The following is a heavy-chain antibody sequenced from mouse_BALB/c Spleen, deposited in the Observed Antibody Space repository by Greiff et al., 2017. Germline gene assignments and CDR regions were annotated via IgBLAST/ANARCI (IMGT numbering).Heavy chain of an antibody. CDR2: IYPSDSYT. CDR3: TREENYGNPAWFAY. Sequence: QVQLQQPGAELVRPGASVKLSCKASGYTFTSYWINWVKQRPGQGLEWIGNIYPSDSYTNYNQKFKDKATLTVDKSSSTAYMQLSSPTSEDSAVYYCTREENYGNPAWFAYWGQGTLVTVSA. J-gene: IGHJ3*01. V-gene: IGHV1-69*02. CDR1: GYTFTSYW. D-gene: IGHD2-1*01.